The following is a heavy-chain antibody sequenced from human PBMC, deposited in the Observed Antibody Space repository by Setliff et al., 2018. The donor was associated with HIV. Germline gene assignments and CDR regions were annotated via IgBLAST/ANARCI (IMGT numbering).Heavy chain of an antibody. J-gene: IGHJ4*02. V-gene: IGHV4-38-2*02. Sequence: SETLSLTCTVSGYSISSGYYWGWIRQPPGKGLEWIGSIYHSGSTYYNPSLKSRVTISVDTSKNQFSLKLSSVTAADTAVYFCGRGRSSWYNTEPYYFDLWGQGALVTVSS. D-gene: IGHD1-1*01. CDR1: GYSISSGYY. CDR3: GRGRSSWYNTEPYYFDL. CDR2: IYHSGST.